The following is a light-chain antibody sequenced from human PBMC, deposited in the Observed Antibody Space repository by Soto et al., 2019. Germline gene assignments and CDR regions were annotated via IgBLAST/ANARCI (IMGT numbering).Light chain of an antibody. CDR2: SNN. CDR1: SSNIGSYT. J-gene: IGLJ2*01. V-gene: IGLV1-44*01. CDR3: AAWDDSLNGVV. Sequence: QSVLTQPPSASGTPGQRVTISCSGSSSNIGSYTVNWYQQLPGTAPKLLIYSNNQRPSGVPDRFSGSKSGTSASLAISGLQYEDEADYNCAAWDDSLNGVVFGGGTKLTVL.